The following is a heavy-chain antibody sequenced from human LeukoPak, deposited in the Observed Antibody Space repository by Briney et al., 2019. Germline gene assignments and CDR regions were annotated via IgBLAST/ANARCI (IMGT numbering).Heavy chain of an antibody. CDR2: IYYSGST. D-gene: IGHD5-12*01. J-gene: IGHJ4*02. CDR1: GGSFSGYY. Sequence: SETLSLTCAVYGGSFSGYYWGWIRQPPGKGLEWIGSIYYSGSTYYNPSLKSRVTISVDTSKNQFSLKLSSVTAADTAVYYCARLGREWLRFHTVLREFDYWGQGTLVTVSS. CDR3: ARLGREWLRFHTVLREFDY. V-gene: IGHV4-39*01.